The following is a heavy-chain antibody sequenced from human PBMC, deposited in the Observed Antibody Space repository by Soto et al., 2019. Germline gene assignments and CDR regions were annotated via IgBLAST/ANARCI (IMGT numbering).Heavy chain of an antibody. Sequence: EVQLVESGGGLVQPGGSLRLSCAASGFTFSSYWMSWVRQAPGKGLEWVANIKQDGSEKYYVDSVKGRFTISRDTAKNSLYLQMNSLRAEDTAVYYCARPLWGDSSGYQGWYFDLWGRGTLVTVSS. CDR2: IKQDGSEK. J-gene: IGHJ2*01. CDR1: GFTFSSYW. CDR3: ARPLWGDSSGYQGWYFDL. V-gene: IGHV3-7*01. D-gene: IGHD3-22*01.